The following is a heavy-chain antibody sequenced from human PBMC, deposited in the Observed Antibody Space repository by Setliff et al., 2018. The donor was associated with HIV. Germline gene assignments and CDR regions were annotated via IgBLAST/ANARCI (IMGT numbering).Heavy chain of an antibody. J-gene: IGHJ4*02. CDR2: LSTSGDST. CDR1: GFTFNNYA. D-gene: IGHD5-18*01. V-gene: IGHV3-23*01. CDR3: AKDNTWIPNGFDY. Sequence: SLKISCAASGFTFNNYAMSWVRQAPGKGLEWVSALSTSGDSTYYADSVKGRFTISRDNSKNTLYLQMNSLRAEDTAVYYCAKDNTWIPNGFDYWGQGTLVTVSS.